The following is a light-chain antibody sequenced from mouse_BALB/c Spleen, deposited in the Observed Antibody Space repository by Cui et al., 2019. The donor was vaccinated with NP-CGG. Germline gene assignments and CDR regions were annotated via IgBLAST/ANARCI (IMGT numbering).Light chain of an antibody. CDR3: ALWYSNHWV. Sequence: AVVTQEPALTTSPGETVTLTCRSSTGPVTTSNYANWVQEKPDHLFTGLIGGTNNRTPGVPARFSGSLIGDKAALTITGAQTEDEAIYFCALWYSNHWVFGGGTKLTVL. CDR1: TGPVTTSNY. CDR2: GTN. V-gene: IGLV1*01. J-gene: IGLJ1*01.